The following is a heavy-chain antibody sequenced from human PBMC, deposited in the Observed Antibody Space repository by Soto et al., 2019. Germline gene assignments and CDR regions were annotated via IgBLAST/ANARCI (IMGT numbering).Heavy chain of an antibody. D-gene: IGHD1-26*01. CDR2: ISGSGGST. Sequence: GGSLRLSCAASGFTFSSYAMSWVRQAPGKGLEWVSAISGSGGSTYYADSVKGRFTISRDNSKNTLYLQMNSLRAEDTAVYYCAKGSYSGSYGYHYGMDVWGQGTTVTVSS. CDR3: AKGSYSGSYGYHYGMDV. CDR1: GFTFSSYA. V-gene: IGHV3-23*01. J-gene: IGHJ6*02.